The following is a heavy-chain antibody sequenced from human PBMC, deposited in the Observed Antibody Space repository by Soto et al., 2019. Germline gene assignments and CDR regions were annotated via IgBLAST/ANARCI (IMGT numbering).Heavy chain of an antibody. CDR2: IKQDGSEK. V-gene: IGHV3-7*01. D-gene: IGHD3-3*01. Sequence: SLRLSCAASGFIFSSYWMSWVRQAPGKGLEWVANIKQDGSEKYYVDSVKGRFTISRDNAKNSLYLQMNSLRAEDTAVYYCAREVRFLEWLFYYYMDVWGKGTTVTVSS. CDR1: GFIFSSYW. J-gene: IGHJ6*03. CDR3: AREVRFLEWLFYYYMDV.